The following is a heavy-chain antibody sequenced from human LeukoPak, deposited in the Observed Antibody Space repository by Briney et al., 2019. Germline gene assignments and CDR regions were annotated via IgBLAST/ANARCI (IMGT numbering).Heavy chain of an antibody. CDR1: GFTFSDHH. CDR2: IRNRANSYIT. Sequence: PGGSLRLSCAASGFTFSDHHMDWVRQAPGGGLEWVGRIRNRANSYITKYAASVTGRSTISRDDSKNSMFLQMNSLKTEDTAVYYCARLNYYDGSGYYPDYWGQGTLVTVSS. CDR3: ARLNYYDGSGYYPDY. V-gene: IGHV3-72*01. D-gene: IGHD3-22*01. J-gene: IGHJ4*02.